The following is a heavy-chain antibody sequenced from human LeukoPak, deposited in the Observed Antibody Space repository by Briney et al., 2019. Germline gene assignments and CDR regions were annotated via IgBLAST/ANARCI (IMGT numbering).Heavy chain of an antibody. J-gene: IGHJ6*02. D-gene: IGHD1-26*01. CDR3: ARDFVGAKYYGMDV. CDR1: GGSISSYY. CDR2: IYYSGST. V-gene: IGHV4-59*01. Sequence: SSETLSLTCTVSGGSISSYYWSWIRQPPGKGLESIGYIYYSGSTNYNPSLKSRVTISVDTSKNQFSLKLSSVTAADTAVYYCARDFVGAKYYGMDVWGQGTTVTVSS.